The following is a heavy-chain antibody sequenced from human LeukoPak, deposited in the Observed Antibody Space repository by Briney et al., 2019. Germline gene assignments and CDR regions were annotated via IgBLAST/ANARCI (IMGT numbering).Heavy chain of an antibody. Sequence: GGSLRLSCAASGFTFSSFWMSWVRQAPGKGLEWVANIKQDGSEKYYVDSVKGRFTISRDNAKNSLYLQMNSLRAEDTAVYYCAREVQYSSGWYLSFFDYWGQGTLVTVSS. V-gene: IGHV3-7*01. D-gene: IGHD6-19*01. CDR2: IKQDGSEK. CDR3: AREVQYSSGWYLSFFDY. J-gene: IGHJ4*02. CDR1: GFTFSSFW.